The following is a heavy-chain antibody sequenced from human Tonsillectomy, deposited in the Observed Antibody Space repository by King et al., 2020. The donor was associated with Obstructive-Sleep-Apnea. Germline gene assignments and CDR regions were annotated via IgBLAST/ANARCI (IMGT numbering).Heavy chain of an antibody. CDR1: EFTFSNAW. CDR2: ISTKTDVAST. Sequence: QLVQSGGGLVKAEGSLRLSCAASEFTFSNAWMSWVRQVPGKGLEWVGRISTKTDVASTDYAAPVKGRFIISRDDSKNKLYLQMNSLKIEDTAVYYCTRGSAAAYFDYWGQGTLVTVSS. D-gene: IGHD6-13*01. V-gene: IGHV3-15*01. J-gene: IGHJ4*02. CDR3: TRGSAAAYFDY.